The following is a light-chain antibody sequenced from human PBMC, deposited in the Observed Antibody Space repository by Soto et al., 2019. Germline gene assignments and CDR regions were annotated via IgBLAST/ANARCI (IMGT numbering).Light chain of an antibody. V-gene: IGKV1-5*01. CDR1: QNINIW. CDR3: QQYNGDSRG. CDR2: NAA. J-gene: IGKJ1*01. Sequence: DIQMTQSPSTLSASVGDRVTITCRTSQNINIWLAWYQQKPGKAPKLLIYNAAYLESGVPSRFSGSGSGPEFTLTISSLQADDFAIYYCQQYNGDSRGFGQGTKVELK.